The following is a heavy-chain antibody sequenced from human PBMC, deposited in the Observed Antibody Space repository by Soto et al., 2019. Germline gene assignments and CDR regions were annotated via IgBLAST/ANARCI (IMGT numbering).Heavy chain of an antibody. CDR2: IYYSGST. CDR1: GGSISSGGYY. V-gene: IGHV4-31*03. Sequence: QVQLQESGPGLVKPSQTLSLTCTVSGGSISSGGYYWSWIRQHPGKGLEWIGYIYYSGSTYYNPSCKSRGTISVDTSKNQFSLKLSSVTAADTAVYYCARGRWLSPLAYWGQGTLVTVSS. CDR3: ARGRWLSPLAY. J-gene: IGHJ4*02. D-gene: IGHD3-22*01.